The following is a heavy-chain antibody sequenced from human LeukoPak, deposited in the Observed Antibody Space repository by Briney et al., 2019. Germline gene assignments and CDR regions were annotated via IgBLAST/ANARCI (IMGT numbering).Heavy chain of an antibody. Sequence: PSETLSLTCTVSGGSISSYYWSWIRQPPGKGLEWIGYIYYSGSNNYNPSLKSRVTISVDTSKNQFSLKLSSVTAADTAVYYCARERHHDFWSDHQGAFDIWGQGTMVTVSS. D-gene: IGHD3-3*01. CDR2: IYYSGSN. CDR3: ARERHHDFWSDHQGAFDI. J-gene: IGHJ3*02. V-gene: IGHV4-59*01. CDR1: GGSISSYY.